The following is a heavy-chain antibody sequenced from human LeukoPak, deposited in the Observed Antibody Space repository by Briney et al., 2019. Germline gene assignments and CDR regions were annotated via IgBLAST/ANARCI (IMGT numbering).Heavy chain of an antibody. Sequence: ASVKVSCKASGFTFASSAVQWVRQARGQRLEWIGWIVVGSGNTNDAQKFQERVTITRDMSTSTAYMELSSLRSEDTAVYYCAADRIAAAGTGYYWGQGTLVTVSS. CDR3: AADRIAAAGTGYY. CDR2: IVVGSGNT. V-gene: IGHV1-58*01. D-gene: IGHD6-13*01. CDR1: GFTFASSA. J-gene: IGHJ4*02.